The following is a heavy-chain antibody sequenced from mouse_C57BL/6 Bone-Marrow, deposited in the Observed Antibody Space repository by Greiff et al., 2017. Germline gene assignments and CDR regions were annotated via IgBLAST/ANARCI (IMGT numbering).Heavy chain of an antibody. CDR2: IRLKSDNYAT. D-gene: IGHD1-1*01. V-gene: IGHV6-3*01. CDR3: TRYYGSSCYWYFDV. J-gene: IGHJ1*03. CDR1: GFTFSNYW. Sequence: DVQLVESGGGLVQPGGSMKLSCVASGFTFSNYWMNWVRQSPEKGLEWVAQIRLKSDNYATHYAESVKGRFTISRDDSKSSVYLQMNNLRAEDTGIYYCTRYYGSSCYWYFDVWGTGTTVTVSS.